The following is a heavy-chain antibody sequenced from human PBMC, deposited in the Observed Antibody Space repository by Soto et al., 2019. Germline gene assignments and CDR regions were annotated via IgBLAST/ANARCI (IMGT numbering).Heavy chain of an antibody. CDR1: GGSISSGDYY. V-gene: IGHV4-30-4*01. Sequence: QVQLQESGPGLVKPSQTLSITCTIAGGSISSGDYYWSWIRQPPGKGLEWIGHIYDSGSTYNNPSLNSRVTISIDPSENQFSLNLMSVTAADTAVYYCARGLSGDKVDSWGQGTLVTVSS. CDR3: ARGLSGDKVDS. J-gene: IGHJ4*02. D-gene: IGHD1-1*01. CDR2: IYDSGST.